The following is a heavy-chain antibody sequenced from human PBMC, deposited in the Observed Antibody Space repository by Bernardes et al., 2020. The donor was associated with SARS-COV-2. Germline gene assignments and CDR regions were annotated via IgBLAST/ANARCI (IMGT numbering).Heavy chain of an antibody. J-gene: IGHJ6*02. D-gene: IGHD6-19*01. CDR3: ARDGFIAVAGIQWGMDV. Sequence: ASVKVSCKASGYTFTSYVISWVRQAPGQGLEWMGWISAYNGNTNYAQKLQGRVTMTTDTPTSTAYMELRSLRSDDTAVYYCARDGFIAVAGIQWGMDVWGQGTTVTVSS. CDR2: ISAYNGNT. CDR1: GYTFTSYV. V-gene: IGHV1-18*04.